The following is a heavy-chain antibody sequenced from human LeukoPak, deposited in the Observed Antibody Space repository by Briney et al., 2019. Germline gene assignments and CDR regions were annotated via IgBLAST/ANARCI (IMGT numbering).Heavy chain of an antibody. Sequence: GASVKVSCKASGGTFSSYAISWVRQAPGQGLEWMGGIIPIFGTANYAQKFQGRVTITTDESTSTAYMELSSLRSDDTAVYYCARDQDLQIGYCSSTSCYRNYYYMDVWGKGTTVTASS. J-gene: IGHJ6*03. CDR3: ARDQDLQIGYCSSTSCYRNYYYMDV. V-gene: IGHV1-69*05. CDR2: IIPIFGTA. D-gene: IGHD2-2*02. CDR1: GGTFSSYA.